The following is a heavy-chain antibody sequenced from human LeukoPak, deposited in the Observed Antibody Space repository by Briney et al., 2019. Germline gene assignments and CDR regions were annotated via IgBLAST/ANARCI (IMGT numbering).Heavy chain of an antibody. CDR1: GGSFTGYY. CDR2: INHSGST. J-gene: IGHJ6*02. V-gene: IGHV4-34*01. Sequence: SETLSLTCAVYGGSFTGYYWSWIRQPPGKGLEWIGEINHSGSTNYNPSLKSRLTISVDTSKNQFSLKLSSVTAADTAVYYCAREPRAAVRGQYYYYGMDVWGQGTTVTVSS. D-gene: IGHD3-10*01. CDR3: AREPRAAVRGQYYYYGMDV.